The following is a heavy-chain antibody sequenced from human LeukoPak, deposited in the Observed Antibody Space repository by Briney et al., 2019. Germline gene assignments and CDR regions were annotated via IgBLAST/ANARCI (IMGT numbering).Heavy chain of an antibody. CDR3: ARDGPVGGYDATLNDY. J-gene: IGHJ4*02. CDR2: ISNSGGST. Sequence: GGSPRLSCAASGFTFSNYAMSWVRQAPGKGLEWVSAISNSGGSTYYADSVKGRFTISRDNSKSTLYLQMNTLRVEDTAVYYCARDGPVGGYDATLNDYWGQGTLVTVSS. D-gene: IGHD5-12*01. V-gene: IGHV3-23*01. CDR1: GFTFSNYA.